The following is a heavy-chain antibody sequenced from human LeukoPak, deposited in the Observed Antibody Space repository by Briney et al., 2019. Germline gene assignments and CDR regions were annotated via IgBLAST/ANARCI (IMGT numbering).Heavy chain of an antibody. CDR1: GFTFSSYA. D-gene: IGHD6-19*01. V-gene: IGHV3-64D*06. Sequence: GGSLRLSCSASGFTFSSYAMHWVRQAPGKGLEYVSAISSNGGSTYYADSVKGRFTISRDNSKNTLYLQMSSLRAEDTAVYYCVGYSSGWASYFDYRGQGTLVTVSS. CDR3: VGYSSGWASYFDY. CDR2: ISSNGGST. J-gene: IGHJ4*02.